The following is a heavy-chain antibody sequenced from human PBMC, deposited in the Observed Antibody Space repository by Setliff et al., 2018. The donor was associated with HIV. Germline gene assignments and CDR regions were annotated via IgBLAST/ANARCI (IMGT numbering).Heavy chain of an antibody. Sequence: SVKVSCKASGGTFSSYGISWVRQAPGQGLEWMGGIIPIFGTANYAQKFQGRVTITADESTSTAYMELSSLRSEDTAVYYCARGESIAVAYYHYYYMDVCVKGTTVTVSS. V-gene: IGHV1-69*13. CDR3: ARGESIAVAYYHYYYMDV. CDR1: GGTFSSYG. D-gene: IGHD6-19*01. J-gene: IGHJ6*03. CDR2: IIPIFGTA.